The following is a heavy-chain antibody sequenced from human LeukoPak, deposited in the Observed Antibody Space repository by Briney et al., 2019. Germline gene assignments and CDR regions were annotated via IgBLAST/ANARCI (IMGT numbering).Heavy chain of an antibody. D-gene: IGHD2-15*01. V-gene: IGHV5-51*01. Sequence: GGSLKISCKGSGYSFTSYWIGCVRQMPRKSVEGMVIIYPCDSDTRYSPSFQSQLTISADKSISNAYLQWRSMKASDTAMYYCARHEVEVVAALGAFDIWGQGKMVTVSS. CDR1: GYSFTSYW. J-gene: IGHJ3*02. CDR2: IYPCDSDT. CDR3: ARHEVEVVAALGAFDI.